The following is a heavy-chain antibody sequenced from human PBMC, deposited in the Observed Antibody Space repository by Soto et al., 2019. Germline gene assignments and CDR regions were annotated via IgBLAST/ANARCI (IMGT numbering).Heavy chain of an antibody. J-gene: IGHJ4*02. CDR3: ARAPKVSGSAQTRPDF. Sequence: PSETLSLTCSLYSGSLSGYYWSWIRQPPGKGLEWIGDISPSGTTNYSPSLKSRVSISVDTSKNQFSLNLTSLTAADTAVYYCARAPKVSGSAQTRPDFWGQGSLVTVSS. D-gene: IGHD6-6*01. CDR2: ISPSGTT. V-gene: IGHV4-34*01. CDR1: SGSLSGYY.